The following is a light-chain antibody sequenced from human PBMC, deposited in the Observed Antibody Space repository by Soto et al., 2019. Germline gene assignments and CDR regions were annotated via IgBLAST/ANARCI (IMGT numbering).Light chain of an antibody. CDR1: QSVSSN. CDR2: GAS. CDR3: QHYNNWPPWT. J-gene: IGKJ1*01. Sequence: EIVMTQSPATLSVSPGERATLSCRASQSVSSNLAWYQQNPGQAPRLLIYGASTRATDIPARFSGSGSGTEFTLIISSQQSEDFAVYYCQHYNNWPPWTFGEGTKVEIK. V-gene: IGKV3-15*01.